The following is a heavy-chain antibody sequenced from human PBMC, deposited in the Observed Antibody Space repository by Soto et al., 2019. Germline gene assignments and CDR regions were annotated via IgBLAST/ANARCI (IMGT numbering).Heavy chain of an antibody. CDR2: IYYSGST. CDR1: GGSISSGGYY. J-gene: IGHJ5*02. V-gene: IGHV4-31*03. Sequence: PSETLSLTCTVSGGSISSGGYYWSWIRQHPGKGLEWIGYIYYSGSTYYNPSLKSRVTISVDTSKNQFSLKLSSVTAADTAVYYCARQVVCSGGSCYSRARFDPWGQGTXVTVSS. CDR3: ARQVVCSGGSCYSRARFDP. D-gene: IGHD2-15*01.